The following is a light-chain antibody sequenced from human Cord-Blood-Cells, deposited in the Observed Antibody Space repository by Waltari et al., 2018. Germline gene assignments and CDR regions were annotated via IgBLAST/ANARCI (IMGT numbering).Light chain of an antibody. CDR2: GNS. V-gene: IGLV1-40*01. Sequence: QSVLTQPPSVSGAPGQRVTISCPGSSPNIGAGYDLNWYQQLPGTAPKLLIYGNSNRPSGVPDRFSGSKSGTSASLAITGLQAEDEADYYCQSYDSSLSGYVFGTGTKVTVL. J-gene: IGLJ1*01. CDR3: QSYDSSLSGYV. CDR1: SPNIGAGYD.